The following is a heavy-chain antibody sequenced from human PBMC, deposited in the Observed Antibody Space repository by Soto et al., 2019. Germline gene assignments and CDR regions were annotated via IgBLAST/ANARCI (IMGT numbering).Heavy chain of an antibody. D-gene: IGHD3-22*01. Sequence: SETLSLTCTVSGGSISSGDYYWSWIRQPPGKGLEWIGYIYYSGSTYYNPSLKSRVTISVDTSKNQFSLKLSSVTAADTAVYYCARSRYYDSSLNYWGQGTLVTVSS. CDR2: IYYSGST. CDR3: ARSRYYDSSLNY. V-gene: IGHV4-30-4*01. CDR1: GGSISSGDYY. J-gene: IGHJ4*02.